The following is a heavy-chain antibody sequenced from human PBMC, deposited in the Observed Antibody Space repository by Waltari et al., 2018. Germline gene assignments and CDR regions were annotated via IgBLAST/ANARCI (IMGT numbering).Heavy chain of an antibody. CDR2: IYHSGNT. CDR3: ARVDFTSSAAFFDY. Sequence: QVQLQESGPGLVKPSETLSLTCGVSDYSISSGYSWGWIRQPPGKGLEWIGSIYHSGNTYYNPSLKSRVSISVDTSKNQFSLKLSSVAAADTAMYFCARVDFTSSAAFFDYWGQGTLVTVSS. CDR1: DYSISSGYS. V-gene: IGHV4-38-2*01. J-gene: IGHJ4*02. D-gene: IGHD2-2*01.